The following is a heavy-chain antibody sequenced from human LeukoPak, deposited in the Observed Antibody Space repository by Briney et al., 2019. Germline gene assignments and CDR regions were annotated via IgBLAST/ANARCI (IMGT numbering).Heavy chain of an antibody. Sequence: ASVKVSCKASGGTFSSYAISWVRQAPGQGLEWMGRISPIFGTANYAQKFQGRVTITTDESTSTAYMELSSLRSEDTAVYYCARDDGLWFGEYRGFDYWGQGTLVTVSS. CDR2: ISPIFGTA. D-gene: IGHD3-10*01. J-gene: IGHJ4*02. CDR3: ARDDGLWFGEYRGFDY. CDR1: GGTFSSYA. V-gene: IGHV1-69*05.